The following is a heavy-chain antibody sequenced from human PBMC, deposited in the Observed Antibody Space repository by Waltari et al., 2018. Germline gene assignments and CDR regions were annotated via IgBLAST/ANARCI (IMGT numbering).Heavy chain of an antibody. D-gene: IGHD4-17*01. J-gene: IGHJ6*03. CDR2: IIPIRGVA. V-gene: IGHV1-69*16. CDR1: VGNFNSYT. CDR3: AKCGFFHGDHYYYMDV. Sequence: QVHLVQSGAEVKKPGSSVKVSCKASVGNFNSYTINWVRQAPGQGLEWLGGIIPIRGVAYYAQEFRGRVTITADELTSTAYMELSGLTSEDTAVYFCAKCGFFHGDHYYYMDVWGQGTTVTVSS.